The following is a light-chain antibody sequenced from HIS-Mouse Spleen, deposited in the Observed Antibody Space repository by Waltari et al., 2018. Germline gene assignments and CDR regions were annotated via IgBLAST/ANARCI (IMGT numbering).Light chain of an antibody. CDR2: AAS. J-gene: IGKJ1*01. CDR1: HGISSY. CDR3: QQLNSYPPT. Sequence: DIQLTQPPSFLSASVVDRVTITCRASHGISSYLAWYQQKPGKAPNLLIYAASTLQSGVPSRFSGSGSGTEFTLTISSLQPEDFATYYCQQLNSYPPTFGQGTKVEIK. V-gene: IGKV1-9*01.